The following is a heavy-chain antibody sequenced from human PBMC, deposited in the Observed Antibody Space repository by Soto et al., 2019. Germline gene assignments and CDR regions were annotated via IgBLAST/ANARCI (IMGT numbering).Heavy chain of an antibody. D-gene: IGHD3-3*01. CDR2: ISGSGGIT. Sequence: GGSLRLSCAASGFTFSSYAMSWVRQAPGKGLEWVSAISGSGGITYYADSVKGRFTISRDNSKNTLYLQMNSLRAEDTSVYYCAKGPLPDFWSGYFDYWGQGTLVTVSS. V-gene: IGHV3-23*01. CDR3: AKGPLPDFWSGYFDY. J-gene: IGHJ4*02. CDR1: GFTFSSYA.